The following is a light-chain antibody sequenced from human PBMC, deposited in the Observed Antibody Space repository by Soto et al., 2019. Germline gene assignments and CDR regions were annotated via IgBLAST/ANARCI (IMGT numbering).Light chain of an antibody. Sequence: EIVLTQSPGTLSLSPGERATLSCRASQSVTSSYLAWYQQKPGQAPRLLIYAASSRATGIPDRFSGSGSETDFTLTISILEPEDFAVYYCQQYGYSATFGGGTKVEIK. CDR1: QSVTSSY. V-gene: IGKV3-20*01. CDR2: AAS. J-gene: IGKJ4*01. CDR3: QQYGYSAT.